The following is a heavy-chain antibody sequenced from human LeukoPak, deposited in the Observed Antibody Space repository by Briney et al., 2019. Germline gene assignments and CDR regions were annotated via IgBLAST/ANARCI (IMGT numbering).Heavy chain of an antibody. J-gene: IGHJ4*02. Sequence: GGSLRLSCAASGFTFSSYSMNWVRQAPGKGLEWVAVISYDGSNKYYADSVKGRFTISGDNSKNTLYLQMNSLRAEDTAVYYCAKDQELDYWGQGTLVTVSS. CDR1: GFTFSSYS. V-gene: IGHV3-30*18. CDR2: ISYDGSNK. CDR3: AKDQELDY. D-gene: IGHD1-26*01.